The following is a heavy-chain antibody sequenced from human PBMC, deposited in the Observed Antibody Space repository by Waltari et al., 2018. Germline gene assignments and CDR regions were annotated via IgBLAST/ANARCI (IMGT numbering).Heavy chain of an antibody. J-gene: IGHJ4*02. CDR3: AREWGHCGGDCYPDY. D-gene: IGHD2-21*01. Sequence: QVQLVQSGAEVKKPGASVRVSCKASGYRFPGYFIHWVRQAPGQGLEWMGRINPNSGGTNDAQKFQGRVTMTRDTSISTAYMELSSLRSDDTAVYYCAREWGHCGGDCYPDYWGQGTLVTVSS. V-gene: IGHV1-2*06. CDR2: INPNSGGT. CDR1: GYRFPGYF.